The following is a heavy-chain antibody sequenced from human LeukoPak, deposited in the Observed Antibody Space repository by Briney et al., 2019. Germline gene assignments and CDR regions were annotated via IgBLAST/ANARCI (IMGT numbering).Heavy chain of an antibody. D-gene: IGHD6-19*01. CDR1: GYTFISYD. J-gene: IGHJ3*02. CDR2: MNPNSGNT. Sequence: ASVKVSCKASGYTFISYDINWVRQATGQGLEWMGWMNPNSGNTGYAQKFQGRVTMTRNTSISTAYMELSSLRSEDTAVYYCARTSDSSGWYGEDAFDIWGQGTMVTVSS. V-gene: IGHV1-8*01. CDR3: ARTSDSSGWYGEDAFDI.